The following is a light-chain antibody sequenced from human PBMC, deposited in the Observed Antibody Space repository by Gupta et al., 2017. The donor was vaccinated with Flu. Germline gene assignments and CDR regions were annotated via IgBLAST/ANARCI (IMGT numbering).Light chain of an antibody. Sequence: AIRMTQSPSSFSASTGDRVTITCLASQGISTYLAWYQQKPGKAPKLLIYAASTLQSGVPSRFSGSGSGTDFTLTISWLQSEDFATYYCLHDASSSLTFGGGTKVEIK. CDR2: AAS. J-gene: IGKJ4*01. V-gene: IGKV1-8*01. CDR1: QGISTY. CDR3: LHDASSSLT.